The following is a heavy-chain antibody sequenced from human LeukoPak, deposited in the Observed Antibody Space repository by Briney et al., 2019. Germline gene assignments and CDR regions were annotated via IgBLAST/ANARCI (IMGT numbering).Heavy chain of an antibody. CDR2: MNPNSGNT. J-gene: IGHJ4*02. CDR3: AKDPRGYTYGQSFDY. Sequence: ASVKVSCKASGYTFTSYDINWVRQATGQGLEWMGWMNPNSGNTGYAQKFQGRVTMTRNTSISTAYMELNSLRAEDTAAYYCAKDPRGYTYGQSFDYWGQGTLVTVSS. D-gene: IGHD5-18*01. CDR1: GYTFTSYD. V-gene: IGHV1-8*01.